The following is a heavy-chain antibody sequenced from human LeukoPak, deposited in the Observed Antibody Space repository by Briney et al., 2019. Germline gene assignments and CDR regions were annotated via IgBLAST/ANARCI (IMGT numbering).Heavy chain of an antibody. CDR2: ISTSGST. D-gene: IGHD6-19*01. CDR1: GVSISSYY. CDR3: AGHDEGSGWYRSYIDL. Sequence: SETLSLTCTVSGVSISSYYCSWIRQPPGKGLEWIGYISTSGSTNYSPSLKSRVTISVDRSKNQCSLNLSSVTAADTAVYYCAGHDEGSGWYRSYIDLWGRGTLVIVSS. V-gene: IGHV4-4*09. J-gene: IGHJ2*01.